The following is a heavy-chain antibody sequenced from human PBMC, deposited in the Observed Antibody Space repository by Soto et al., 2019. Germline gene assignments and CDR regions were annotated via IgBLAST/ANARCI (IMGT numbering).Heavy chain of an antibody. CDR1: GYTFIGYY. Sequence: QVQLVQSGAEVKKPGASVKVSCKASGYTFIGYYIHWVRQAPGQGLEWMGRINPRSGDTTYAQKFQGRLTMTRDTSISTAYMEMSSLRSDDTAVYYCGRDVVGATLLGWFDPWGQGSLVTVSS. D-gene: IGHD1-26*01. V-gene: IGHV1-2*06. CDR3: GRDVVGATLLGWFDP. CDR2: INPRSGDT. J-gene: IGHJ5*02.